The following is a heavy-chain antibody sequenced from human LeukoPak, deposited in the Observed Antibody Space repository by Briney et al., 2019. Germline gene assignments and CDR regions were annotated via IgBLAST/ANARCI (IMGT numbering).Heavy chain of an antibody. J-gene: IGHJ3*02. D-gene: IGHD6-25*01. CDR1: GGTLSSYA. CDR3: ARAESGREIAAFDI. V-gene: IGHV1-69*01. CDR2: IIPIFGTA. Sequence: SVKVSCKASGGTLSSYAISWVRQAPGQGLEWMGGIIPIFGTANYAQKFQGRVTITADESTSTAYMELSSLRSEDTAVYYCARAESGREIAAFDIWGQGTMVTVSS.